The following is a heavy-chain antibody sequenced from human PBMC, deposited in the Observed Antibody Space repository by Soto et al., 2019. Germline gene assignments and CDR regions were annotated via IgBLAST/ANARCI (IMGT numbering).Heavy chain of an antibody. J-gene: IGHJ6*02. D-gene: IGHD3-10*01. V-gene: IGHV4-59*01. Sequence: SETLSLTCTVSGDSISSNYWSWIRQPPGKGLEWIGYIYYSGSTNYNPSLKSRVTISVDTSKNQFSLKLSSVTAADTAVYYCARDLTRVTMVRGAPYGMDVWGQGTTVTVSS. CDR1: GDSISSNY. CDR3: ARDLTRVTMVRGAPYGMDV. CDR2: IYYSGST.